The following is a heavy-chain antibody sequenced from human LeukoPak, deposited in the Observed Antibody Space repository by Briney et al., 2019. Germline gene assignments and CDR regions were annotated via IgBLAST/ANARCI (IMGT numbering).Heavy chain of an antibody. V-gene: IGHV4-34*01. CDR1: GGSFSGYY. J-gene: IGHJ4*02. CDR2: INHSGST. CDR3: ARRRGVGARVFDY. D-gene: IGHD1-26*01. Sequence: SETLSLTCAVYGGSFSGYYWSWIRQPPGKGLEWIGEINHSGSTNYNPSLKSRVTISVDTSKNQFSLKLSSVTAADTAVYYCARRRGVGARVFDYWGQGTLVTVSS.